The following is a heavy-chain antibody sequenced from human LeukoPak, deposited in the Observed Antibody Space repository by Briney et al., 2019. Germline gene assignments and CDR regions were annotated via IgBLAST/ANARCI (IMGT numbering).Heavy chain of an antibody. J-gene: IGHJ6*02. D-gene: IGHD3-10*01. Sequence: ASVKVSCKASGYTFTGYYIYWVRQAPGQGLEWMGWINPNSGGTNYAQKFQGRVTMTRDTSISTAYMELSSLRSEDTAVYYCARDVSYYYGSGSYLGYYYYYGMDVWGQGTTVTVSS. CDR1: GYTFTGYY. CDR2: INPNSGGT. V-gene: IGHV1-2*02. CDR3: ARDVSYYYGSGSYLGYYYYYGMDV.